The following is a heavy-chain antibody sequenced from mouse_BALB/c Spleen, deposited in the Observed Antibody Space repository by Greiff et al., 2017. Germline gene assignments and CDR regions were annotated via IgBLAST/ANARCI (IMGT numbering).Heavy chain of an antibody. CDR2: ISYSGST. D-gene: IGHD2-3*01. CDR1: GYSITSDYA. V-gene: IGHV3-2*02. CDR3: AREEDGYYFDY. Sequence: DVHLVESGPGLVKPSQSLSLTCTVTGYSITSDYAWNWIRQFPGNKLEWMGYISYSGSTSYNPSLKSRISITRDTSKNQFFLQLNSVTTEDTATYYCAREEDGYYFDYWGQGTTLTVSS. J-gene: IGHJ2*01.